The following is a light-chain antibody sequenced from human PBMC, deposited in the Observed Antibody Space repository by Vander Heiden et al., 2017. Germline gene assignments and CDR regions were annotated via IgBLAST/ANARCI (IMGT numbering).Light chain of an antibody. Sequence: SSLPPPASLSWSPGQSITLSCTATSSATGHLEYDSWYQHHPGKAPKLLTLDVSHRPSGISRRFAGSKSGNTASLTISGLQADDEADYYCASYSTTSTFWVFGGGTKLTVL. CDR1: SSATGHLEY. CDR2: DVS. CDR3: ASYSTTSTFWV. V-gene: IGLV2-14*03. J-gene: IGLJ3*02.